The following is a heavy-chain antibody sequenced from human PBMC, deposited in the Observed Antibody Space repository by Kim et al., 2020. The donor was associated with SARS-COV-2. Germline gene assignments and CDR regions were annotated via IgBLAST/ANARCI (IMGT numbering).Heavy chain of an antibody. CDR3: ARGGYSFIDAFDI. D-gene: IGHD5-18*01. CDR2: IIPIFGTA. CDR1: GGTFSSYA. Sequence: SVKVSCKASGGTFSSYAISWVRQAPGQGLEWMGGIIPIFGTANYAQKFQGRVTITADESTSTAYMELSSLRSEDTAVYYCARGGYSFIDAFDIWGQGTMVTVSS. V-gene: IGHV1-69*13. J-gene: IGHJ3*02.